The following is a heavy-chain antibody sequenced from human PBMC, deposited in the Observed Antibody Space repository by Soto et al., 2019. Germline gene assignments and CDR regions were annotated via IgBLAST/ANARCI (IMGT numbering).Heavy chain of an antibody. V-gene: IGHV3-23*01. D-gene: IGHD4-4*01. CDR2: ISAGVDGT. CDR1: GFPFGNYH. Sequence: GGSLRLSCEASGFPFGNYHMSWVRQAPGKGLERVVGISAGVDGTTFADSVKGRFSISRDNSRHTLYLQMISLRVDDTALYNNAKEPRLHRGYLGQGTLV. CDR3: AKEPRLHRGY. J-gene: IGHJ4*02.